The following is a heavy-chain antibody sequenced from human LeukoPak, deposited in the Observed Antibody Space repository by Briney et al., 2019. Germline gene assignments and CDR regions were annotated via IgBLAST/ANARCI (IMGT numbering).Heavy chain of an antibody. D-gene: IGHD2/OR15-2a*01. Sequence: GRSLRLSCAASGFTLSRHGMHWVRQAPGKGLEWVALISNDGNEKYYGDSVKGRFTISRDNSKNTLFLQMNSLRAEDTAVYYCARRSNSGSVGNDIWGQGTMVTVSS. CDR2: ISNDGNEK. J-gene: IGHJ3*02. V-gene: IGHV3-30*04. CDR1: GFTLSRHG. CDR3: ARRSNSGSVGNDI.